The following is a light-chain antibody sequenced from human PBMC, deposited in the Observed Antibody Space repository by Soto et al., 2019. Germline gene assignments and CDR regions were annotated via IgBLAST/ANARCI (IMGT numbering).Light chain of an antibody. CDR3: QQYGSSPPT. CDR1: QSVSSSY. J-gene: IGKJ1*01. CDR2: VAS. V-gene: IGKV3-20*01. Sequence: EIVLTQSPGTLSLSPGERATLSCRASQSVSSSYLAWYQQKPGQAPMLLIYVASSRATGIPDRFSGSGSGTDFTLTISRLEPEDFAVYYCQQYGSSPPTFGQGTKVEIK.